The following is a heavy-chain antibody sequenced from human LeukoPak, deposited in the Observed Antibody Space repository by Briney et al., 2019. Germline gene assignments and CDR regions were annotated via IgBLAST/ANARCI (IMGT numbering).Heavy chain of an antibody. CDR2: TYNRGNT. CDR1: GDSVNSATFY. V-gene: IGHV4-61*01. CDR3: ARDFWAATGAFEI. J-gene: IGHJ3*02. Sequence: SETLSLTCTVSGDSVNSATFYWAWIRQSPGTGLELIGYTYNRGNTYYNPSLNSRVTISVDTSKNQFSLKLGSVTAADSAVYYCARDFWAATGAFEIWGQGASVTVSS. D-gene: IGHD3/OR15-3a*01.